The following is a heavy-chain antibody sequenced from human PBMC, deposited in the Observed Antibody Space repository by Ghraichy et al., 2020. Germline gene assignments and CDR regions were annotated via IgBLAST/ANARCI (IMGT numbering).Heavy chain of an antibody. V-gene: IGHV3-33*01. CDR3: ARGGVTRYYYYYYMDV. CDR1: GFTFSSYG. D-gene: IGHD5-18*01. J-gene: IGHJ6*03. CDR2: IWYDGSNK. Sequence: GGSLRLSCAASGFTFSSYGMHWVRQAPGKGLEWVAVIWYDGSNKYYADSVKGRFTISRDNSKNTLYLQMNSLRAEDTAVYYCARGGVTRYYYYYYMDVWGKGTTVTVSS.